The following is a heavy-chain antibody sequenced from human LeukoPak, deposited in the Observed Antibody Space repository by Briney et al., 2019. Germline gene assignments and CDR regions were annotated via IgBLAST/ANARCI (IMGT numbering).Heavy chain of an antibody. J-gene: IGHJ4*02. D-gene: IGHD5-24*01. Sequence: SETLSLTCAVYGGSFSGYYWSWIRQPPGKGLEWIGEINHSGSTNYNPSLKSRVTISVDTSKNQFSLKLSSVTAADTAVYYCARGGRDGYNPDYWGQGTLVTVSS. CDR2: INHSGST. CDR1: GGSFSGYY. CDR3: ARGGRDGYNPDY. V-gene: IGHV4-34*01.